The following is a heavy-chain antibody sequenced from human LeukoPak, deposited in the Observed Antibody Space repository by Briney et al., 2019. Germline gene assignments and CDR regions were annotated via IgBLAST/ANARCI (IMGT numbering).Heavy chain of an antibody. J-gene: IGHJ3*02. CDR1: GFTFSSYA. Sequence: PGRSLTLSCAASGFTFSSYAMHWVRQAPGKGLAWVAVISYDGSNKYYADSVKGRFTISRDNSKNTLYLQMNSLRAEDTAAYYCARDRLWLGEERVGYDAFYIWGQGTMLTVSS. V-gene: IGHV3-30-3*01. D-gene: IGHD3-10*01. CDR3: ARDRLWLGEERVGYDAFYI. CDR2: ISYDGSNK.